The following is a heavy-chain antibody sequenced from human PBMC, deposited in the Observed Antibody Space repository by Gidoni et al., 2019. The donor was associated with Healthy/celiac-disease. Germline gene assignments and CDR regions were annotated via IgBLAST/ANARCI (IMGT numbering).Heavy chain of an antibody. CDR1: GGSISSGDYY. V-gene: IGHV4-30-4*01. J-gene: IGHJ6*02. CDR2: IYYSGST. Sequence: QVQLQESGPGLVKPSQTLSLTCTVSGGSISSGDYYWSWIRQPPGKGLGWIGYIYYSGSTYYNPALKSRVTISVYTSKNQFSLKLSAVTAADTAVYYCARGGSMVRGVIGEKGYYYYGMDVWGQGTTVTVSS. CDR3: ARGGSMVRGVIGEKGYYYYGMDV. D-gene: IGHD3-10*01.